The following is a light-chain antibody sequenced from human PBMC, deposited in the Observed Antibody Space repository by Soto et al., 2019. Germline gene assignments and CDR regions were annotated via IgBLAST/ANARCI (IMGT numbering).Light chain of an antibody. J-gene: IGKJ1*01. V-gene: IGKV1-39*01. Sequence: DIQMTQSPSSLSASVGDRITITCRSSQSINNYLNWYQQRPGKAPKVIIYDASSLQSGVPSRFMGSGSGTDFALTINSRQTEDFATYYCQQGFSAPPWTFGQGTKVEI. CDR3: QQGFSAPPWT. CDR2: DAS. CDR1: QSINNY.